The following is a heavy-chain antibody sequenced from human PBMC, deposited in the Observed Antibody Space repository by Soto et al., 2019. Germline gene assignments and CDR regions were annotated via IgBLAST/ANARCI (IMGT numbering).Heavy chain of an antibody. V-gene: IGHV4-31*03. Sequence: QVQLQESGPGLVKASQTLSLTCTVSGVSIGSTDSYWSWIRQLPGKDLEWIGYIYYSGSTYYNPSLKSRVSLSVDTSKSQFSLKVNSVTAADTAVYYCARVRAGTVTIDFWGQGSLVTVSS. CDR2: IYYSGST. D-gene: IGHD4-17*01. CDR1: GVSIGSTDSY. J-gene: IGHJ4*02. CDR3: ARVRAGTVTIDF.